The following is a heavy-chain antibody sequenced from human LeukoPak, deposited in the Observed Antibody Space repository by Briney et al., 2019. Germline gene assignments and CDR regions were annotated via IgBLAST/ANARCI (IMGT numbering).Heavy chain of an antibody. V-gene: IGHV1-46*01. CDR3: ARDTGGYSYGDDAFDI. Sequence: ASVKVSCKASGYTFTSYYMHWVRQAPGQGLEWMGIINPSGGSTSYAQKFQGRVTMTRDTSTSTVYMELSSLRSEDTAVYYRARDTGGYSYGDDAFDIWGQGTMVTVSS. J-gene: IGHJ3*02. CDR2: INPSGGST. CDR1: GYTFTSYY. D-gene: IGHD5-18*01.